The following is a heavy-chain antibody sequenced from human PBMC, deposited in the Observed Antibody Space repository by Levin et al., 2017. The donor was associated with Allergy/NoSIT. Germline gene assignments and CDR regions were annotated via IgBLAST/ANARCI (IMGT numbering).Heavy chain of an antibody. V-gene: IGHV1-2*06. CDR2: INPNSGGT. CDR3: ARDTPDMRSFMDV. D-gene: IGHD1-14*01. J-gene: IGHJ6*02. CDR1: GYSFNDFY. Sequence: GESLKISCQASGYSFNDFYMHWVRQAPGQGLEWLGRINPNSGGTTYAQKFQGRVTLTRDTSISTAYMDLSGLTSDDTAVYFCARDTPDMRSFMDVWGQGTTVTVSS.